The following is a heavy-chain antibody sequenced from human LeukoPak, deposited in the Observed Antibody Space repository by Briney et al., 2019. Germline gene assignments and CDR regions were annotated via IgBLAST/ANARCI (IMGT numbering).Heavy chain of an antibody. V-gene: IGHV4-34*01. Sequence: SETLALTCAVYGGSFSGYYWSWIRQPPGKGLEWIGEINHSGSTNYNPSLKSRVTISVDTSKNQFSLKLSSVTAADTAVYYCARVTEVCFGLYNWFDPWGQGTLVTVSS. CDR3: ARVTEVCFGLYNWFDP. J-gene: IGHJ5*02. CDR1: GGSFSGYY. D-gene: IGHD3-10*01. CDR2: INHSGST.